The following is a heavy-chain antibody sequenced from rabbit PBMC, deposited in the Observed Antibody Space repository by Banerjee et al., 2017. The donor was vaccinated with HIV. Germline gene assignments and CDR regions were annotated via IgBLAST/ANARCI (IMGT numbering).Heavy chain of an antibody. Sequence: QSLEESGGDLVKPGASLTLTCKASGLDFSNSYWICWVRQAPGKGLEWIGCIYTGSGTTYYASWAKGRFTISKTSSTTVTLQMTSLTAADTATYFCARDRSSDWYGYYFNLWGQGTLVTVS. J-gene: IGHJ4*01. V-gene: IGHV1S40*01. CDR1: GLDFSNSYW. D-gene: IGHD8-1*01. CDR3: ARDRSSDWYGYYFNL. CDR2: IYTGSGTT.